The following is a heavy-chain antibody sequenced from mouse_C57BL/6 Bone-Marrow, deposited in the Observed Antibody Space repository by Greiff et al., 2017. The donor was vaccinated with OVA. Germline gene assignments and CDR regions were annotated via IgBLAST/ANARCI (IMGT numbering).Heavy chain of an antibody. D-gene: IGHD2-3*01. J-gene: IGHJ3*01. CDR3: ARGGGYLFAY. CDR1: GYSITSGYY. Sequence: EVKLQESGPGLVKPSQSLSLTCSVTGYSITSGYYWNWIRQFPGNKLEWMGYISYDGSNNYNPSLKNRISITRDTSKNQFFLKLNSVTTEDTATYYCARGGGYLFAYWGQGTLVTVSA. CDR2: ISYDGSN. V-gene: IGHV3-6*01.